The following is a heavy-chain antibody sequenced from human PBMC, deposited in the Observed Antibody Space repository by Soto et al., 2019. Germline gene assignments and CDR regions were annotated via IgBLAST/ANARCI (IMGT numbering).Heavy chain of an antibody. CDR3: ARGPFRPSAMDV. J-gene: IGHJ6*02. CDR1: GDNFKKNV. Sequence: ASVKVSCKTSGDNFKKNVFTWVRQAPGQGLEWMGGTIPALGETHYIEKFQGRVTITVDDATRTVYMEVRDLTSEDTAIYYCARGPFRPSAMDVWGQGTTVTVSS. D-gene: IGHD3-10*01. CDR2: TIPALGET. V-gene: IGHV1-69*10.